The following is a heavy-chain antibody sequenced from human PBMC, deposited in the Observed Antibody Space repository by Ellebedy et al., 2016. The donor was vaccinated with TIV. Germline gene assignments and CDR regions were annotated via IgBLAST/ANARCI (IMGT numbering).Heavy chain of an antibody. D-gene: IGHD5-18*01. CDR3: ARDRGRYWAAMVGGWFDP. CDR2: IYYSGST. J-gene: IGHJ5*02. CDR1: GGSISSGGYY. Sequence: MPGGSLRLSCTVSGGSISSGGYYWSWIRQHPGKGLEWIGYIYYSGSTNYNPSLKSRVTISVETSKNQFSLKLSSVTAADTAVYYCARDRGRYWAAMVGGWFDPWGQGTLVTVSS. V-gene: IGHV4-61*08.